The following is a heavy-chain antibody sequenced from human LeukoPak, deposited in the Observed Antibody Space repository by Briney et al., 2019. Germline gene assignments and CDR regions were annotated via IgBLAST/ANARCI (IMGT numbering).Heavy chain of an antibody. V-gene: IGHV4-4*02. J-gene: IGHJ5*02. CDR2: IYHSGST. D-gene: IGHD6-19*01. Sequence: PSETLSLNCAVSGGSIISSNWWSWVRHPPGKGLEWIGEIYHSGSTNYNPSLKSRVTISVDKSKNQFSLKLSSVTAADTAVYYCARAPETEQWLVSWFDPWGQGTLVTVSS. CDR3: ARAPETEQWLVSWFDP. CDR1: GGSIISSNW.